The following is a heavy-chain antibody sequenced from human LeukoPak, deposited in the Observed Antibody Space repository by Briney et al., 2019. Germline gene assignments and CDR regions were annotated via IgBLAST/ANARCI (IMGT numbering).Heavy chain of an antibody. CDR3: RKGAEYYFDNSGLIDY. J-gene: IGHJ4*02. D-gene: IGHD3-22*01. CDR2: IQNDGIST. Sequence: PGGSLRLSCAASGFTFSYHWMHWVRQVAGKGLVWVSRIQNDGISTTYADSVKGRFTISRDNAKNTLYLQMINLRDEDTAVYYCRKGAEYYFDNSGLIDYWGQGTLVTVSS. V-gene: IGHV3-74*01. CDR1: GFTFSYHW.